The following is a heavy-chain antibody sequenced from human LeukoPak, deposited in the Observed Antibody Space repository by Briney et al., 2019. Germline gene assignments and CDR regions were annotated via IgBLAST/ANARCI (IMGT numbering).Heavy chain of an antibody. D-gene: IGHD6-13*01. V-gene: IGHV4-39*01. CDR2: IYYSGST. Sequence: SETLSLTCTVSGGSISSSSYYWGWIRQPPGKGLEWIGSIYYSGSTYYNPSLKSRVTISVDTSKNQFSLKLSSVTAADTAVYYCARLGIAAAGYIGYWGQGTLVTVSS. J-gene: IGHJ4*02. CDR3: ARLGIAAAGYIGY. CDR1: GGSISSSSYY.